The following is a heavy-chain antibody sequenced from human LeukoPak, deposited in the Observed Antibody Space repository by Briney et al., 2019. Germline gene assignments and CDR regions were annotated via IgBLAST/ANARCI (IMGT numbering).Heavy chain of an antibody. D-gene: IGHD1-26*01. CDR1: AFSFNSAW. CDR3: TTWFYSGLYM. CDR2: IKSKSDGGTT. J-gene: IGHJ4*02. V-gene: IGHV3-15*01. Sequence: PGGSLRLSCAASAFSFNSAWMSWVRQAPGKGLEWVARIKSKSDGGTTDYAAPVKGRFTVSGDDSKDTLYLQMNSLKSEDTAVYYCTTWFYSGLYMWGQGTLVTVSS.